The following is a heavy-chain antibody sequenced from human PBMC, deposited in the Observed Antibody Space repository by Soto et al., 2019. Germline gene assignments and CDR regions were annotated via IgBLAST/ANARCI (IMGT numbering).Heavy chain of an antibody. Sequence: QVQLVESGGGVVQPGRSLRLSCAASGFTFSSYGMHWVRQAPGKGLEWVAVISYDGSNKYYADSVKGRFTISRDNSKNTLYLQTNSLRAEDTAVYYCATPARYSSGSEYFQHWGQGTLVTVSS. CDR2: ISYDGSNK. D-gene: IGHD6-19*01. CDR1: GFTFSSYG. CDR3: ATPARYSSGSEYFQH. V-gene: IGHV3-30*03. J-gene: IGHJ1*01.